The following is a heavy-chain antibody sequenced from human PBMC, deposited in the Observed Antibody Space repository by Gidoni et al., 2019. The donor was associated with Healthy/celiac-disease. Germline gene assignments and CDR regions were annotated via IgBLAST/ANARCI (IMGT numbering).Heavy chain of an antibody. CDR2: ISSTSSTR. CDR3: TRDRRNWLDP. J-gene: IGHJ5*02. Sequence: EVQLVESGGGFVQPGGSLRLSCAASGFTFRTYTMNWVRQAPGKGLEWVSYISSTSSTRDYADSVRGRFTISRDNAKNSLDLQMNSLRAEDTAVYYCTRDRRNWLDPWGQGTLVTVSS. V-gene: IGHV3-48*04. CDR1: GFTFRTYT.